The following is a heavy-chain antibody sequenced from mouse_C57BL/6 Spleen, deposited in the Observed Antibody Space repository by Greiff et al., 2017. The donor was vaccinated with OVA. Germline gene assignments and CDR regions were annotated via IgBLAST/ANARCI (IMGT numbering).Heavy chain of an antibody. CDR2: IWTGGGT. CDR1: GFSLTSYA. J-gene: IGHJ4*01. V-gene: IGHV2-9-1*01. D-gene: IGHD1-1*01. CDR3: ARNRGGSSSYAMDY. Sequence: VKLVESGPGLVAPSQSLSITCTVSGFSLTSYAISWVRQPPGKGLEWLGVIWTGGGTNYNSALKSRLSISKDNSKSQVFLKMNSLQTDDTARYYCARNRGGSSSYAMDYWGQGTSVTVSS.